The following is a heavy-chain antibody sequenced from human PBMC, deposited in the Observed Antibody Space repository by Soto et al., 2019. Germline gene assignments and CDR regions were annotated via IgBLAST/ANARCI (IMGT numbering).Heavy chain of an antibody. CDR2: VYYSGST. CDR3: ARGRQLEYYFDY. Sequence: QVQLQESGPGLVKPSETLSLTCTVSGDSISSYYWTWIRQPPGKGLEWIGYVYYSGSTSYNPSLKSRVPISVDVSKMQFSLKVNSVTAADAAVYYCARGRQLEYYFDYWGQGTLVTVSS. CDR1: GDSISSYY. V-gene: IGHV4-59*12. J-gene: IGHJ4*02. D-gene: IGHD6-13*01.